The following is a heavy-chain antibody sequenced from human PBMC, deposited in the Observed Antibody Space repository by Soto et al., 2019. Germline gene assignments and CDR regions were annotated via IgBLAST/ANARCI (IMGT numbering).Heavy chain of an antibody. CDR3: SRDPCPYTSCWY. D-gene: IGHD2-2*01. V-gene: IGHV3-30*04. CDR2: IAYDGTNK. Sequence: GGCLRLSCAASGFMFSAYAMLWVRQAPGKVLEWVAAIAYDGTNKYYADSIKGRFTISRDNSANTLFLQVNTLRREDTAMYDCSRDPCPYTSCWY. J-gene: IGHJ2*01. CDR1: GFMFSAYA.